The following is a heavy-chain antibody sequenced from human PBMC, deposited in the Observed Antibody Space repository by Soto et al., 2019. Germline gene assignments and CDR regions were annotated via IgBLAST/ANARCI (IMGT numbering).Heavy chain of an antibody. CDR1: GYTFPSYG. CDR3: ARDRSSGELVY. D-gene: IGHD1-7*01. V-gene: IGHV1-18*01. Sequence: QVQLVQSGAEVKKPGASVKVSCKASGYTFPSYGISWVRQAPAKGLEGMGWISAYNGNTNYAQKLQGRVTMTTETSASTAYMELRSLRSDGTAVYYCARDRSSGELVYWGQGTLVTVSS. CDR2: ISAYNGNT. J-gene: IGHJ4*02.